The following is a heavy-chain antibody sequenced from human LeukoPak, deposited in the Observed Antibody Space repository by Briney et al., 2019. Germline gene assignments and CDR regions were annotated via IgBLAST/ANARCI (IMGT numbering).Heavy chain of an antibody. J-gene: IGHJ4*02. D-gene: IGHD4-17*01. Sequence: GGSLRLSCAASGFTFSSYGMHWVRQAPGKGLERVSFIRYDGSNKHYADSVKGRFTISRDNSKNTLYLQMNSLRAEDTAVYYCAKVGMVTTTPGYFDYWGQGTLVSVSS. CDR1: GFTFSSYG. CDR3: AKVGMVTTTPGYFDY. CDR2: IRYDGSNK. V-gene: IGHV3-30*02.